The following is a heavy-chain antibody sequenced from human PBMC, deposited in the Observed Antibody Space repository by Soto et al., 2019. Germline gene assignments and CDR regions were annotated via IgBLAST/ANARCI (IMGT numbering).Heavy chain of an antibody. Sequence: SETLSLTRTVAGGSISSGGYYWSWIRQHPGKGLEWIGYIYYSGSTYYNPSLKSRVTISVDTSKNQFSLKLSSVTAADTAVYYCARGTSDIVVAFSPPWFDPWGQGTLVTVSS. CDR3: ARGTSDIVVAFSPPWFDP. J-gene: IGHJ5*02. CDR2: IYYSGST. D-gene: IGHD2-2*01. CDR1: GGSISSGGYY. V-gene: IGHV4-31*03.